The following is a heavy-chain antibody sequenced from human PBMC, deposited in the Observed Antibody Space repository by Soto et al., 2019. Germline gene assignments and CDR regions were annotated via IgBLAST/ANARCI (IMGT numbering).Heavy chain of an antibody. CDR3: ASPVAGTY. D-gene: IGHD6-19*01. CDR2: ISYDGSNK. Sequence: PGGSLRLSCAASGFTFSSYGMHWVRQAPGKGLEWVAVISYDGSNKYYADSVKGRFTISRDNSKNTLYLQMNSLRAEDTAVYYCASPVAGTYWGQGTLVTVSS. J-gene: IGHJ4*02. CDR1: GFTFSSYG. V-gene: IGHV3-30*03.